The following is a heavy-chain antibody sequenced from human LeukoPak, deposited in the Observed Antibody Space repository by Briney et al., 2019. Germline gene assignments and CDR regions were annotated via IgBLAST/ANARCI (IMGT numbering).Heavy chain of an antibody. J-gene: IGHJ4*02. Sequence: ASVKVSCKVSGYTLTELSMHWVRQAPGKGLEWMGGFDPEDGETIYAQKFQGRVTMTEDTSTDTAYMELSSLRSEDTAVYYCAARENLSGNDFPIDYWGRGTLVTVSS. V-gene: IGHV1-24*01. D-gene: IGHD1-1*01. CDR1: GYTLTELS. CDR2: FDPEDGET. CDR3: AARENLSGNDFPIDY.